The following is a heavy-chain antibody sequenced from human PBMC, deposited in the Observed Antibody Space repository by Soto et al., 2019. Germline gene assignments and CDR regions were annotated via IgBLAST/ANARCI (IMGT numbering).Heavy chain of an antibody. D-gene: IGHD3-10*01. Sequence: GGSLRLSCAASGFTFSSYAMHWVRQAPGKGLEWVVVISYDGSNKYYADSVKGRFTISRDNSKNTLYLQMNSLRAEDTAVYYCARDSFLWFGELSYWGQGTLVTVSS. CDR1: GFTFSSYA. J-gene: IGHJ4*02. CDR3: ARDSFLWFGELSY. CDR2: ISYDGSNK. V-gene: IGHV3-30-3*01.